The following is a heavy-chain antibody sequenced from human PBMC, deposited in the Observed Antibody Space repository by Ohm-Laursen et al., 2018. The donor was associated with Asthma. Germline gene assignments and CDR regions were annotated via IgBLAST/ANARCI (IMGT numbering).Heavy chain of an antibody. Sequence: SLRLSCTASGFTFSTYAMNWVRQAPGQGLEWVSVISGSGGTTYYADSVEGRFTTSRDNSKNTMYLQMNSLRAEDTAVYYCAKDLGTVTKGYFDYWGQGTLVTVSS. V-gene: IGHV3-23*01. D-gene: IGHD4-17*01. CDR1: GFTFSTYA. CDR3: AKDLGTVTKGYFDY. J-gene: IGHJ4*02. CDR2: ISGSGGTT.